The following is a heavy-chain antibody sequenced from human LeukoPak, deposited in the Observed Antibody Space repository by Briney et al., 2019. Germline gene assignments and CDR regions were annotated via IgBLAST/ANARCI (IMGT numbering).Heavy chain of an antibody. J-gene: IGHJ4*02. D-gene: IGHD6-13*01. CDR2: IKQDGSEK. CDR3: ASDHLSIEATGTRY. Sequence: GGSLRLSCATSGFTFSNYWMTWVRQAPGKGLEWVANIKQDGSEKYYVDSVKGRFTISRDNAKNSLFLQMNSLRAEDTAVYYCASDHLSIEATGTRYWGQGTLVTVSS. V-gene: IGHV3-7*01. CDR1: GFTFSNYW.